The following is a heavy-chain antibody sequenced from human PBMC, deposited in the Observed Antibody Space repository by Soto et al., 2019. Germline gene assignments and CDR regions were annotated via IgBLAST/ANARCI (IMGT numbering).Heavy chain of an antibody. D-gene: IGHD6-19*01. J-gene: IGHJ3*02. CDR1: GYSFTSYW. CDR3: ASPAYSSGRRDAFDI. CDR2: IYPGDSDT. Sequence: GESLKISCKGSGYSFTSYWIGWVRQMPGKGLEWMGIIYPGDSDTRYSPSFQGQVTISADKSISTAYLQWSSLKASDTAMYYCASPAYSSGRRDAFDIWGQGTMVTVSS. V-gene: IGHV5-51*01.